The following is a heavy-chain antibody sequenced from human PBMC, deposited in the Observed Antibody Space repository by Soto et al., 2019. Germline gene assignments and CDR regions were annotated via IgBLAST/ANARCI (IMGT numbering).Heavy chain of an antibody. J-gene: IGHJ4*02. CDR3: ARARPTFGY. D-gene: IGHD3-10*01. V-gene: IGHV3-30-3*01. CDR2: ISYDGSNK. Sequence: PGGSLRLSCAASGFTFSSYAMHWGRQAPGKGRGWVAVISYDGSNKYYADSVKGRFTISRDNSKNTLYLQMNSLRAEDTAVYYCARARPTFGYWGQGTLVTVSS. CDR1: GFTFSSYA.